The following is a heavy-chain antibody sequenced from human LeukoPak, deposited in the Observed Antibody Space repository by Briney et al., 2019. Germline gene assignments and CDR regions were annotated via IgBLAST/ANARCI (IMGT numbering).Heavy chain of an antibody. J-gene: IGHJ4*02. V-gene: IGHV3-7*03. CDR1: GFTFSGHW. CDR2: INPGGFDK. CDR3: ARLKGTTSVFDY. Sequence: GGSLRLSCVASGFTFSGHWMTWVRQAPGKGLEWVGNINPGGFDKFYVDSVKGRFTMSRDNARNSLYLQMDSLRAEDTAVYYCARLKGTTSVFDYWGQGTLVTVSS. D-gene: IGHD4-17*01.